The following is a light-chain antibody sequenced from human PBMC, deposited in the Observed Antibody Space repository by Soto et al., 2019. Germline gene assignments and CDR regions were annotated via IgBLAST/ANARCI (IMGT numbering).Light chain of an antibody. CDR3: QQHRMYPST. V-gene: IGKV1-39*01. CDR2: AAS. Sequence: IQVTQAPSSLSASVGDRGTLTRRTNQSISFWLTWYQQKPGEAPKLLIYAASTLYSGVPSRFSGSGSGTDFALTITSLQAEDFATYYCQQHRMYPSTFGGGTKVDIK. J-gene: IGKJ4*01. CDR1: QSISFW.